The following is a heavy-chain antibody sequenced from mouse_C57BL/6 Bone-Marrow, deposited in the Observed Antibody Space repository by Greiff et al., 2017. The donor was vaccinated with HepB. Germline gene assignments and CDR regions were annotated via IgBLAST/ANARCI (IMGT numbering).Heavy chain of an antibody. CDR3: ARGGYSNFPMDY. V-gene: IGHV1-18*01. D-gene: IGHD2-5*01. J-gene: IGHJ4*01. CDR1: GYTFTDYN. CDR2: INPNNGGT. Sequence: EVKLQESGPELVKPGASVKIPCKASGYTFTDYNMDWVKQSHGKSLEWIGDINPNNGGTIYNQKFKGKATLTVDKSSSTAYMELRSLTSEETAVYYCARGGYSNFPMDYWGQGTSVTVSS.